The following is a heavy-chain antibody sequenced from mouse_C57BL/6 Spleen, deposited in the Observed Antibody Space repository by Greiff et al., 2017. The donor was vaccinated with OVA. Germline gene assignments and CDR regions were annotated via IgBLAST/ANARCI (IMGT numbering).Heavy chain of an antibody. D-gene: IGHD1-1*01. CDR2: SYPGSGST. Sequence: QVQLQQPGAELVKPGASVKMSCKASGYTFTSYWITWVKQRPGQGLEWIGPSYPGSGSTNYNEKFKSKATLTVDTSSSTAYMQLSSLSSEDSAVYYCARECEYGSSIWYFDVWGTLTTVTVSS. V-gene: IGHV1-55*01. CDR3: ARECEYGSSIWYFDV. CDR1: GYTFTSYW. J-gene: IGHJ1*03.